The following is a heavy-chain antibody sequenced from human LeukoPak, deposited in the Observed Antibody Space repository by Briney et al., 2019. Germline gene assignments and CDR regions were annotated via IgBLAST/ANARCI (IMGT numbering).Heavy chain of an antibody. V-gene: IGHV1-18*01. J-gene: IGHJ3*02. CDR3: ARPRSSWEVHDAFDI. CDR1: GYTFTHYG. Sequence: ASVKVSCKASGYTFTHYGISWVRQAPGQGLEWMGWINTYNGNINYAQKVQGRVSMTTDTSTTTAYMELRSLRFDDTAMYYCARPRSSWEVHDAFDIWGQGTMVTVSS. D-gene: IGHD6-13*01. CDR2: INTYNGNI.